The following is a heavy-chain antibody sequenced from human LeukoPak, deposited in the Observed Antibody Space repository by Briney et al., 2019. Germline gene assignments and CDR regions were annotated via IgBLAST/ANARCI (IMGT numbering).Heavy chain of an antibody. D-gene: IGHD5-18*01. CDR1: GGSISSSSYH. CDR2: IYYNGRT. Sequence: SETLSLTCTLSGGSISSSSYHWGWIRQPPGKGLEWIGSIYYNGRTYYSPSLKSRVTISVDTSKNQFSLKLRSVTATDTAMYYCARHKVGEIQRCDYWGQGSLVTVSS. V-gene: IGHV4-39*01. CDR3: ARHKVGEIQRCDY. J-gene: IGHJ4*02.